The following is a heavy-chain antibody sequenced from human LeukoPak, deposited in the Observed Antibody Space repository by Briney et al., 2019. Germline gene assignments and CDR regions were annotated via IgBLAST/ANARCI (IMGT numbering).Heavy chain of an antibody. CDR1: GFTVSSDY. Sequence: GGSLRLSCAASGFTVSSDYITWARQAPGKGLEWLSVVYSGGETYYAESVKGGFTVSRDNSKNTVYLQMNSLRAEDTAVYFCARGGIAARPSDSWGQGTLVTVSS. D-gene: IGHD6-6*01. CDR2: VYSGGET. CDR3: ARGGIAARPSDS. V-gene: IGHV3-66*01. J-gene: IGHJ4*02.